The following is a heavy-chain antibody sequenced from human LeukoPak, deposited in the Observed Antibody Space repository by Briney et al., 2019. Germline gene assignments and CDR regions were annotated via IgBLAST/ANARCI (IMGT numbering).Heavy chain of an antibody. V-gene: IGHV3-23*01. Sequence: GGSLRLSCAASRFTFSSYTMNWVRQAPGKGLVWVSRINSDGTSTTYADSVKGRFTISRDTSKNTLSLQMNSLRAEDTAVYYCAKGLSSGYYSSFDLWGRGTLVTVSS. J-gene: IGHJ2*01. D-gene: IGHD6-19*01. CDR3: AKGLSSGYYSSFDL. CDR2: INSDGTST. CDR1: RFTFSSYT.